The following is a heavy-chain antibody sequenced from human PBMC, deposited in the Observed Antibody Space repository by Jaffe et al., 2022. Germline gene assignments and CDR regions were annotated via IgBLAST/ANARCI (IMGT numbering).Heavy chain of an antibody. CDR2: IYPGDSDT. J-gene: IGHJ4*02. CDR3: ARVRLWEGIAVAGTMPVYYFDY. D-gene: IGHD6-19*01. CDR1: GYSFTSYW. V-gene: IGHV5-51*03. Sequence: EVQLVQSGAEVKKPGESLKISCKGSGYSFTSYWIGWVRQMPGKGLEWMGIIYPGDSDTRYSPSFQGQVTISADKSISTAYLQWSSLKASDTAMYYCARVRLWEGIAVAGTMPVYYFDYWGQGTLVTVSS.